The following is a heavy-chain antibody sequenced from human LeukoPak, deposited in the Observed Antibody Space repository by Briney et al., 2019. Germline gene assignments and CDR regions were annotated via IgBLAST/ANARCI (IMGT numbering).Heavy chain of an antibody. CDR3: ARDRGQQWLRNHYYYYYYMDV. V-gene: IGHV1-2*02. J-gene: IGHJ6*03. Sequence: ASVKVSCKASGYTFTGYYMHWVRQAPGQGLAWMGWINPNSGGTNYAQKFQGRVTMTRDTSISTAYMELSRLRSDDTAVYYCARDRGQQWLRNHYYYYYYMDVWGKGTTVTVSS. CDR2: INPNSGGT. D-gene: IGHD5-12*01. CDR1: GYTFTGYY.